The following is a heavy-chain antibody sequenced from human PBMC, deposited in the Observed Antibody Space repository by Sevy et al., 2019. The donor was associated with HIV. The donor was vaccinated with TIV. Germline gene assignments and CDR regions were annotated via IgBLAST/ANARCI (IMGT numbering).Heavy chain of an antibody. CDR2: IKLDGDEK. CDR3: ARDSKGGLDV. V-gene: IGHV3-7*01. D-gene: IGHD4-4*01. CDR1: GFSFRSYW. Sequence: GGSLRLSRTASGFSFRSYWMTWVRQAPGMGLEWVANIKLDGDEKYYVESLKGRFTISRDNVKNSLYLQMNNLRAEDTAVYYCARDSKGGLDVWGQGTTVTVSS. J-gene: IGHJ6*02.